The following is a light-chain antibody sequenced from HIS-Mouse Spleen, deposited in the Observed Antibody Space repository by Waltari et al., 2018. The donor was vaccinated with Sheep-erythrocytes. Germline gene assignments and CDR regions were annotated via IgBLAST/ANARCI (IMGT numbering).Light chain of an antibody. CDR1: QDISNY. CDR2: GDS. CDR3: QQYDNLPLT. V-gene: IGKV1-33*01. J-gene: IGKJ4*01. Sequence: DIQMTQSPSSLSASVGDRVTITCQASQDISNYLNWYQQKPGKAPKLLIYGDSNLEKGVPSRFSGSGSGTDFTFTISSLQPEDIATYYCQQYDNLPLTFGGGTKVEIK.